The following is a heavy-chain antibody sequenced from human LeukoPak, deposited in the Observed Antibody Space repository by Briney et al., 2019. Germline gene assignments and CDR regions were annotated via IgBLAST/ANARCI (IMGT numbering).Heavy chain of an antibody. CDR1: GYTFTSYA. CDR2: INAGNGNT. V-gene: IGHV1-3*01. D-gene: IGHD3-3*01. Sequence: EASVKVSCKASGYTFTSYAMHWVRQAPGQRLEWMGWINAGNGNTKYSQKFQGRVTITRDTSASTAYMELSSLRSEDTAVYYCARVRFRALHAFDIWGQGTMVTVSS. CDR3: ARVRFRALHAFDI. J-gene: IGHJ3*02.